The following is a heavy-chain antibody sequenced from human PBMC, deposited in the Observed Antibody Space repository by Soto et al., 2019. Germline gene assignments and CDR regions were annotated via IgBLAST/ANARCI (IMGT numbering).Heavy chain of an antibody. CDR2: IYPGDSDT. J-gene: IGHJ6*02. Sequence: PGESLKISCKGSGYSFTSYWIGWVRQMPGKGLEWMGIIYPGDSDTRYSPSFQGQVTISADKSISTAYLQWSSLKASDTAMYYCARHEVLGRNYYYYGMDVWGQGTTVTVSS. D-gene: IGHD7-27*01. V-gene: IGHV5-51*01. CDR1: GYSFTSYW. CDR3: ARHEVLGRNYYYYGMDV.